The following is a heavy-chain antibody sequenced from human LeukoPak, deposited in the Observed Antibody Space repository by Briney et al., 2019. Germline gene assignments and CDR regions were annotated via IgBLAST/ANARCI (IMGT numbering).Heavy chain of an antibody. CDR2: ISSSGGST. CDR3: VKGLSPGNSNWGGIDY. J-gene: IGHJ4*02. CDR1: GFTFSDYY. D-gene: IGHD7-27*01. Sequence: GSLRLSCAASGFTFSDYYMSWIRQAPGKGLEWVSSISSSGGSTYYADSVKGRFTISRDNSKSMLFLQMNSLRAEDTAIYYCVKGLSPGNSNWGGIDYWGQGTLVTVSS. V-gene: IGHV3-23*01.